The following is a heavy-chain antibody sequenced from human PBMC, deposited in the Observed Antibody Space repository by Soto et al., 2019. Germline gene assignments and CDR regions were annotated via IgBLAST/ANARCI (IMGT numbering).Heavy chain of an antibody. CDR1: GYTFTSYG. CDR3: ARDTGRYCSGGSCPYGMDV. Sequence: QVQLVQSGAEVKKPGASVKVSCKASGYTFTSYGISWVRQAPGQGLEWMGWISAYNGNTNYAQKLQGRVTMTTDTSTSTAYMERRSLRSDDTAVYYCARDTGRYCSGGSCPYGMDVWGQGTTVTVSS. J-gene: IGHJ6*02. CDR2: ISAYNGNT. D-gene: IGHD2-15*01. V-gene: IGHV1-18*01.